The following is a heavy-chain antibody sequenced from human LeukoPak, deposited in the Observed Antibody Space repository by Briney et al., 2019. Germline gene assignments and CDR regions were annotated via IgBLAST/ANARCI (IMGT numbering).Heavy chain of an antibody. V-gene: IGHV4-59*12. D-gene: IGHD2-2*01. Sequence: SETLSLTCTVSGGSISSYYWSWIRQPPGKGLEWIGYIYYSGSTDYNPSLKSRVTISVDTSKNQFSLKLSSVTAADTAVYYCARGYCSSASCYGSDYWGQGTLVTVSS. CDR3: ARGYCSSASCYGSDY. CDR2: IYYSGST. CDR1: GGSISSYY. J-gene: IGHJ4*02.